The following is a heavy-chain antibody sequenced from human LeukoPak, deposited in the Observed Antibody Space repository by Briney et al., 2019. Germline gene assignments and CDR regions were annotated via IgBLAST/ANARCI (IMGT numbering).Heavy chain of an antibody. Sequence: SETLSLTCTVSGGSISRYYWSWIRQPPGKGLEWIGYIYYSGSTNYNPSLKSRVTISVDTSKNQFSLKLSSVTAADTAVYYCAGGRTTVVTHFDYWGQGTLVTVSS. CDR2: IYYSGST. CDR1: GGSISRYY. V-gene: IGHV4-59*12. J-gene: IGHJ4*02. D-gene: IGHD4-23*01. CDR3: AGGRTTVVTHFDY.